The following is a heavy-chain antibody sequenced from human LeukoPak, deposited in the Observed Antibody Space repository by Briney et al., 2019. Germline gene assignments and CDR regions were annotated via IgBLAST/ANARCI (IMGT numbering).Heavy chain of an antibody. CDR3: ATQTGGADFDY. V-gene: IGHV1-2*02. J-gene: IGHJ4*02. CDR1: GYTLTGYY. Sequence: ASVTVSCKASGYTLTGYYMHWVRQAPGQGLEWMGWINPNSGGTNYAQKFQGRVTMTRDTSISTAYMELSRLRSDDTAVYYCATQTGGADFDYWGQGTLVTVSS. D-gene: IGHD7-27*01. CDR2: INPNSGGT.